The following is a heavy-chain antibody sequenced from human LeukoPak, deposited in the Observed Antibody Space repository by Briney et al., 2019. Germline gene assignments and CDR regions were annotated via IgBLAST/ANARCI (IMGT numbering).Heavy chain of an antibody. J-gene: IGHJ4*02. D-gene: IGHD6-6*01. V-gene: IGHV3-13*01. CDR2: IGTAGDA. Sequence: GGSLRLSCAASGFTFSSYDMHWVRQATGKGLEWVSAIGTAGDAYYPGSVKGRFTISRENAKNSLYLQMNSLRAEDTAVYFCARIRPGNYFDYWGQGALVTVSS. CDR3: ARIRPGNYFDY. CDR1: GFTFSSYD.